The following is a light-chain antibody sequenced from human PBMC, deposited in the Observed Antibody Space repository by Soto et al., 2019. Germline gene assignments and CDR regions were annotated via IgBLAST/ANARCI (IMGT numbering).Light chain of an antibody. CDR3: QQYGSSLWT. J-gene: IGKJ1*01. CDR2: AAS. CDR1: QSVSRN. V-gene: IGKV3-15*01. Sequence: EIVLTQSPATLSVSPGERATLSCRASQSVSRNLAWYQQKPGQAPSLLMFAASSRATGLPARCSGSGSGTEVILIISRLQSEDVGVYYCQQYGSSLWTFGQGTKVDIK.